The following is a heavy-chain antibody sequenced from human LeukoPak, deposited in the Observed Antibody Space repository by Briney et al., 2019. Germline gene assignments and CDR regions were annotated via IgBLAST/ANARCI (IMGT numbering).Heavy chain of an antibody. V-gene: IGHV1-18*01. Sequence: LEWMGWISAYNGNTNYAQKLQGRVTMTTDTSTSTAYMELRSLRSDDTAVYYCAREGPPVDYWGQGTLVTVSS. CDR2: ISAYNGNT. CDR3: AREGPPVDY. J-gene: IGHJ4*02.